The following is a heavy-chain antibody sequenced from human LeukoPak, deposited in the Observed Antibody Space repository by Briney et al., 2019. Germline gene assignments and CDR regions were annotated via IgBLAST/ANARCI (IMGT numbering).Heavy chain of an antibody. D-gene: IGHD2-2*01. CDR1: GGSISSSNW. CDR3: ASVVVPPSSSFDY. V-gene: IGHV4-4*02. J-gene: IGHJ4*02. Sequence: PSGTLSLTCAVSGGSISSSNWWSWVRQPPGKGLEWIGYIYYSGSTYYNPSLKSRVTISVDTSKNQFSLKLSSVTAADTAVYYCASVVVPPSSSFDYWGQGTLVTVSS. CDR2: IYYSGST.